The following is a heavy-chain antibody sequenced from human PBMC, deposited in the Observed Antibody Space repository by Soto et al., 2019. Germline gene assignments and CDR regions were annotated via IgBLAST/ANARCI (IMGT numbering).Heavy chain of an antibody. J-gene: IGHJ4*02. CDR2: IYYSGST. Sequence: PSETLSLTCTVSGGSISSYYWSWIRQPPGKGLEWIGYIYYSGSTNYNPSLKSRVTISVDTSKNQFSLKLSSVAAADTAVYYCARDGRSSGLDSWGQGTLVTVSS. D-gene: IGHD3-22*01. V-gene: IGHV4-59*01. CDR1: GGSISSYY. CDR3: ARDGRSSGLDS.